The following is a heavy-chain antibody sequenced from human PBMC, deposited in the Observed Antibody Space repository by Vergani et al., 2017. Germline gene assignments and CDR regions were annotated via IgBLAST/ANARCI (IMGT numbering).Heavy chain of an antibody. Sequence: VQLVESGGGVVQPGRSLRLSCAASGFTFSSYAMSWVRQAPGKGLEWVSAISGSGGSTYYADSVKGRFTISRDNSKNTLYLQMNSLRAEDTAVYYCAKDFEQWQYYFDYWGQGTLVTVSS. CDR2: ISGSGGST. V-gene: IGHV3-23*04. CDR3: AKDFEQWQYYFDY. CDR1: GFTFSSYA. D-gene: IGHD6-19*01. J-gene: IGHJ4*02.